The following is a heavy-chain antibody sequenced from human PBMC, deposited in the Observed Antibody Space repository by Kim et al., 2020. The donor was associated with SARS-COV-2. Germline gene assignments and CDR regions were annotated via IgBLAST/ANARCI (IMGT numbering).Heavy chain of an antibody. V-gene: IGHV3-23*01. J-gene: IGHJ4*02. CDR3: AKKEGWFGELDY. D-gene: IGHD3-10*01. Sequence: YYADSVKGRFTISRDNSKNTLYLQMNSLRAEDTAVYYCAKKEGWFGELDYWGQGTLVTVSS.